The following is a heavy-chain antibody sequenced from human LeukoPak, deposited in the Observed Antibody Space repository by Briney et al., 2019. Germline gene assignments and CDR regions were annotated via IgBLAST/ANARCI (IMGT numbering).Heavy chain of an antibody. D-gene: IGHD1-1*01. CDR1: GFTFRSYG. J-gene: IGHJ4*02. V-gene: IGHV3-30*18. CDR2: ISYDGSNK. Sequence: GGSLRLSCAASGFTFRSYGMHWVRQAPGKGLEWVAVISYDGSNKYYADSVKGRFTISRDNSKNTLYLQMNSLRAEDTAVYYCAKDLRTGRNDYWGQGTLVTVSS. CDR3: AKDLRTGRNDY.